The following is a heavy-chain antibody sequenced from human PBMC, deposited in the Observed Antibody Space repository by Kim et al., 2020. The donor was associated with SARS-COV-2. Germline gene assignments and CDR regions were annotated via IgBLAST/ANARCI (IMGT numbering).Heavy chain of an antibody. Sequence: SETLSLTCTVPGGSIPSSTDYWGWIRQPPGKGLEWIGSIYYSGTTYYNPSLKSRITISVDTSRNQFSLKLSSVSAADTSVYYCARLGWNSPYYFDYWGQGTLVTVSS. V-gene: IGHV4-39*01. CDR2: IYYSGTT. CDR3: ARLGWNSPYYFDY. D-gene: IGHD1-7*01. CDR1: GGSIPSSTDY. J-gene: IGHJ4*02.